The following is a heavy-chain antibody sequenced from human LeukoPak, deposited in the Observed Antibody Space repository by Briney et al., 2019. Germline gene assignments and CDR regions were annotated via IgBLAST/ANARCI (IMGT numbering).Heavy chain of an antibody. CDR3: ARELWPAYYYDSSGLGY. Sequence: SSETLSLTCTVSGDSISSHYWSWIRQPAGKGLEWIGRIYTSGSTNYNPSLKSRVTMSVDTSKNQFSLKLSSVTAADTAVYYCARELWPAYYYDSSGLGYWGQGTLVTVSS. CDR2: IYTSGST. J-gene: IGHJ4*02. V-gene: IGHV4-4*07. D-gene: IGHD3-22*01. CDR1: GDSISSHY.